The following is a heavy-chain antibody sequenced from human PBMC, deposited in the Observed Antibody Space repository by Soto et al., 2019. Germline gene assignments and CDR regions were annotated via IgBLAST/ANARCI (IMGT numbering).Heavy chain of an antibody. CDR3: AGRGGYYYYYDMDV. V-gene: IGHV4-39*01. CDR2: IYYSGST. Sequence: SETLSLTCTVSGGSISSSDYYWGWIRQPPGKGLESIGSIYYSGSTYYNPSLKSRVTISVDTSKNQFSLKLSSVTAADTAVYYCAGRGGYYYYYDMDVWGQGTTVTVSS. J-gene: IGHJ6*02. CDR1: GGSISSSDYY.